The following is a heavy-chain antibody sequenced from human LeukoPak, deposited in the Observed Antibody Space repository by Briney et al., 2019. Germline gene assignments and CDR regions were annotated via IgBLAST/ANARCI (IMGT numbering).Heavy chain of an antibody. D-gene: IGHD6-6*01. V-gene: IGHV1-2*02. CDR1: GYTFTGYY. Sequence: ASVKVSCKASGYTFTGYYMHWVRQAPGQGLEWMGWINPNSGGTNYAQKLQGRVTMTRDTSISTAYMELSRLRSDDTAVYYCARDAGSEQLVSNWFDPWGQGTLVTVSS. CDR2: INPNSGGT. J-gene: IGHJ5*02. CDR3: ARDAGSEQLVSNWFDP.